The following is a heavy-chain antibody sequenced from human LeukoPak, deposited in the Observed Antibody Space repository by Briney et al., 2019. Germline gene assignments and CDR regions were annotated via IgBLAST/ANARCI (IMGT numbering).Heavy chain of an antibody. J-gene: IGHJ6*01. CDR1: GFTFSGFA. CDR2: ISGSGDNT. V-gene: IGHV3-23*01. D-gene: IGHD2/OR15-2a*01. Sequence: PGGSLRLSCAASGFTFSGFAMSWARRTPGKWLEWVSGISGSGDNTLYAASVKGRFTISRDNSKNTLYLEMNSLRAEDTAIYYCAKMKGHPLQKYYMDVWGQGTTVTVSS. CDR3: AKMKGHPLQKYYMDV.